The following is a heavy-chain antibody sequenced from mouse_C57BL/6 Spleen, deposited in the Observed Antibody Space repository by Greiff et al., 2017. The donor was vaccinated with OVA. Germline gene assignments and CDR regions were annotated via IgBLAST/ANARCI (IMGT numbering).Heavy chain of an antibody. D-gene: IGHD1-3*01. CDR2: ISYDGSN. J-gene: IGHJ2*01. Sequence: EVQLQESGPGLVKPSQSLSLTCSVTGYSITSGYYWNWIRQFPGNKLEWMGYISYDGSNNYNPSLKNRISITRDTSKNQFFLKLNSVTTEDTATYYCASGAYISTLCDYWGQGTTLTVSS. V-gene: IGHV3-6*01. CDR1: GYSITSGYY. CDR3: ASGAYISTLCDY.